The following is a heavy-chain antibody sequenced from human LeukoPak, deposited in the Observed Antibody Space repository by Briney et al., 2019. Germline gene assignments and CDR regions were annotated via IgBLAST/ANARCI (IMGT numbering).Heavy chain of an antibody. CDR3: VSAKSLVGDQ. Sequence: GGSLRLSCAASGFTFSSHAMRWVRQAPGKGLEWVSSIGFSGVDTYYADSAKGRFTISRDNSKNTLSLQMNSLRVEDTAVYYCVSAKSLVGDQWGQGTLVTVSS. V-gene: IGHV3-23*01. J-gene: IGHJ4*02. CDR2: IGFSGVDT. D-gene: IGHD3-16*01. CDR1: GFTFSSHA.